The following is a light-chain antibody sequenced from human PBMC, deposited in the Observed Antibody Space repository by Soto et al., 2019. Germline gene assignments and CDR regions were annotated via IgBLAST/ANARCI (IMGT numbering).Light chain of an antibody. CDR1: QSLLYNNTYNY. J-gene: IGKJ5*01. Sequence: EIVMTQSPLTLPVTTGEPASISCRSSQSLLYNNTYNYLDWYVQKPGQSPQLLIYFGSNRAPGVPDRFSGSGSGTDFTLKINRVEAEDVGTYYCMQALQSLTFGHGTRLEIQ. CDR2: FGS. CDR3: MQALQSLT. V-gene: IGKV2-28*01.